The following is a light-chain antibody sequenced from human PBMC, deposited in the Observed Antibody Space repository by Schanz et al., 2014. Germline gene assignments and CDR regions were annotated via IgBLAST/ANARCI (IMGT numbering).Light chain of an antibody. J-gene: IGKJ1*01. CDR2: WAS. Sequence: DIVMTQSPDSLAVSLGERATINCKSSQSVLYTSHNKNYLAWYQHKPGQPPKLLIFWASTRESGVPDRFSGSGSGTDFTLTISSLQAEDVAIYYCQQYNEWPRTFGQGTRVEIK. V-gene: IGKV4-1*01. CDR3: QQYNEWPRT. CDR1: QSVLYTSHNKNY.